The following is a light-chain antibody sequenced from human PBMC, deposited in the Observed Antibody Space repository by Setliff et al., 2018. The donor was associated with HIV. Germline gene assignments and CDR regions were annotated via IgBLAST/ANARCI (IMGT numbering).Light chain of an antibody. J-gene: IGLJ1*01. CDR1: SSDVGRYNY. Sequence: QSVLTQPRSVSGSPGQSVTISCTGTSSDVGRYNYVSWYQHHPGKAPKLIIYDVTKRPSGVPDRFSGSKSGNTASLTTSGLQAEDEADYYCCSYAYHSYVFGTGTKVTVL. V-gene: IGLV2-11*01. CDR3: CSYAYHSYV. CDR2: DVT.